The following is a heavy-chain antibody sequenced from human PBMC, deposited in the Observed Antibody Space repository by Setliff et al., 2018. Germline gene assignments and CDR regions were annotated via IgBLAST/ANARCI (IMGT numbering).Heavy chain of an antibody. CDR2: VKSRADGGTI. CDR1: GLTFNNAY. J-gene: IGHJ4*02. V-gene: IGHV3-15*01. Sequence: PGGSLRLSCAASGLTFNNAYMSWARQAPGKGLEWVGRVKSRADGGTIDYAAPVKGRFTISTDDSKNTLFLQVNSLKTEDTAVYYCTTDRGITARPVFDRWGQGTLVTVSS. CDR3: TTDRGITARPVFDR. D-gene: IGHD6-6*01.